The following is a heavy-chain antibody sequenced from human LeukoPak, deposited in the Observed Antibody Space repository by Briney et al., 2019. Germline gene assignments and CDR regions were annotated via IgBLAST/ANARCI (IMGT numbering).Heavy chain of an antibody. V-gene: IGHV3-33*08. CDR3: ARERIVGATKDNWFDP. J-gene: IGHJ5*02. CDR1: GFTFSSYA. Sequence: GRSLRLSCAASGFTFSSYAMHWVRQAPGKGLGWVAVIWYDGSNKYYADSVKGRFTISRDNSKNTLYLQMNSLRAEDTAVYYCARERIVGATKDNWFDPWGQGTLVTVSS. CDR2: IWYDGSNK. D-gene: IGHD1-26*01.